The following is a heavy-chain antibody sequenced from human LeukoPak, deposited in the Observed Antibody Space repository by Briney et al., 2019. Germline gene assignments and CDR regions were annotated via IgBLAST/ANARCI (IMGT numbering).Heavy chain of an antibody. V-gene: IGHV4-59*01. Sequence: SETLSLTCSVSGDSIKTYYWNWIRQPPGKGLEWIGYIHDSGTTDYNPSLKSRVSFLLDTSKNHISLRLRSVTAADTAVYYCARAEEGTRFDPWGQGTLVTVSS. CDR2: IHDSGTT. CDR1: GDSIKTYY. J-gene: IGHJ5*02. D-gene: IGHD1-1*01. CDR3: ARAEEGTRFDP.